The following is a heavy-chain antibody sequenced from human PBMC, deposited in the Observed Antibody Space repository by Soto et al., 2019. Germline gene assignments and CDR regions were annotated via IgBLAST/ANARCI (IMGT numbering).Heavy chain of an antibody. D-gene: IGHD3-3*01. J-gene: IGHJ4*02. V-gene: IGHV3-74*01. CDR2: INSDGSST. Sequence: GGSLRLSCAASGFTFSSYWMHWVRQAPGKGLVWVSRINSDGSSTSYADSVKGRFTISRDNAKNTLYLQMNSLRAEDTAVYYCASLTYYDFWSGYEASDYWGQGTLVTVSS. CDR1: GFTFSSYW. CDR3: ASLTYYDFWSGYEASDY.